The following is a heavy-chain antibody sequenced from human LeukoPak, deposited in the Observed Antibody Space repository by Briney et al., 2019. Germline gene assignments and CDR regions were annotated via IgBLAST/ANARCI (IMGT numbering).Heavy chain of an antibody. D-gene: IGHD2-15*01. CDR2: IIPILGIA. V-gene: IGHV1-69*02. CDR1: GGTFSSYT. CDR3: ARSCSGGSCYESDFDY. J-gene: IGHJ4*02. Sequence: VKVSCKASGGTFSSYTISWVRQAPGQGLEWMGRIIPILGIANYAQKFQGRVTITADKSTSTAYMELSSLRSEDTAVYYCARSCSGGSCYESDFDYWGQGTLVTVSS.